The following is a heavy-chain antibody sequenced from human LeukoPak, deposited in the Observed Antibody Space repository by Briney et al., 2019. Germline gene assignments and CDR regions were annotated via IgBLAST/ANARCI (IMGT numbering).Heavy chain of an antibody. J-gene: IGHJ4*02. V-gene: IGHV3-48*03. CDR3: AKDPYYDSSGYYFDY. Sequence: PGGSLRLSCAASGFTFSSYEMNWVRQAPGKGLEWVSYISSSGSTIYYADSVKGRFTISRDNSKNTLYLQMNSLRAEDTALYYCAKDPYYDSSGYYFDYWGQGTLVTVSS. D-gene: IGHD3-22*01. CDR2: ISSSGSTI. CDR1: GFTFSSYE.